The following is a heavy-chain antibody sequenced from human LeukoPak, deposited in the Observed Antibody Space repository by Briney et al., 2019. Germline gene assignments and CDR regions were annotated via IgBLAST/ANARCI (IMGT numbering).Heavy chain of an antibody. Sequence: PSETLSLTCAVYGGSFSGYYWSWIRQPPGKGLEWIGEINHSGSTNYNPSLKSRVTISVDTSKNQFSLKLSSVTAADTAVYYCARVSDRLYWYFDLWGRGTLVTVSS. D-gene: IGHD6-25*01. CDR1: GGSFSGYY. CDR3: ARVSDRLYWYFDL. CDR2: INHSGST. J-gene: IGHJ2*01. V-gene: IGHV4-34*01.